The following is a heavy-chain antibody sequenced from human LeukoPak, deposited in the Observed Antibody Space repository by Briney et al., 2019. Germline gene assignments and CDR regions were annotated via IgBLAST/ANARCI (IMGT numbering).Heavy chain of an antibody. CDR1: GFTLRDYW. J-gene: IGHJ4*02. Sequence: GGSLRLSCVASGFTLRDYWMTWVRQAPGKGLEWVANIKEDGSQINHVDSVKGRFTISRDNAKNSLYLRMNSLRVEDTAVYYCAKHKIAWRTFDCWGQGTLVTVSS. V-gene: IGHV3-7*01. CDR2: IKEDGSQI. CDR3: AKHKIAWRTFDC. D-gene: IGHD1/OR15-1a*01.